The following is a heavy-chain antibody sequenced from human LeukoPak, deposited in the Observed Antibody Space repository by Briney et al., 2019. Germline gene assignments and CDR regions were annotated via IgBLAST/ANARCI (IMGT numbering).Heavy chain of an antibody. J-gene: IGHJ6*02. CDR2: IIPIFGTA. D-gene: IGHD4-23*01. V-gene: IGHV1-69*13. Sequence: SVKVSCKASGGTFSSYAISWVRQAPGQELEWMGGIIPIFGTANYAQKFQGRVTITADESTSSAYMELSSLRSEDTAVYYCASQTTVAPRYYYYGMDVRGQGTTVTVSS. CDR3: ASQTTVAPRYYYYGMDV. CDR1: GGTFSSYA.